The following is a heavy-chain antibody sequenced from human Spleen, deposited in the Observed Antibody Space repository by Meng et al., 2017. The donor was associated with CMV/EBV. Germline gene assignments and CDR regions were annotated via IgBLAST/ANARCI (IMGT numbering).Heavy chain of an antibody. D-gene: IGHD1-26*01. CDR1: TFTLVS. CDR2: INPHSGGT. CDR3: ARVKKWELRLMDY. Sequence: TFTLVSIYCVRHAPGQEREWRGGINPHSGGTNYAQKCLGRVTITTDTSISTAYMGLSRPISDDTAVYYCARVKKWELRLMDYWGQGTLVTVSS. V-gene: IGHV1-2*02. J-gene: IGHJ4*02.